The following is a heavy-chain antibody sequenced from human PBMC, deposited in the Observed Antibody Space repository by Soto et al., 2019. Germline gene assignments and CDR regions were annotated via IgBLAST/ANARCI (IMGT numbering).Heavy chain of an antibody. Sequence: TLSLTCTVSGGSVSSGSYYWSWIRQPPGKGLEWIGYMYNSGSTNYNPSLKSRVIISVDTSKNQFSLKLSSVTAADTAVYYCARVSSGWYYFDYWGQGTLVTSPQ. CDR2: MYNSGST. V-gene: IGHV4-61*01. CDR1: GGSVSSGSYY. D-gene: IGHD6-19*01. J-gene: IGHJ4*02. CDR3: ARVSSGWYYFDY.